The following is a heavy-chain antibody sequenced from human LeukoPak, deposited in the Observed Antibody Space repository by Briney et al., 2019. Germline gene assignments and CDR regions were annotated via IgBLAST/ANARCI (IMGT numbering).Heavy chain of an antibody. CDR2: MNHKSGNT. D-gene: IGHD6-19*01. CDR1: GYTFTSYD. V-gene: IGHV1-8*03. CDR3: ARRAVDNSYYYYMDV. J-gene: IGHJ6*03. Sequence: GASVKVSCKASGYTFTSYDISWVRQVTGQGLEWMGWMNHKSGNTGYAQKFQGRVTITRNTSISTAYMEVSSLRYEDTAVYYCARRAVDNSYYYYMDVWGKGTTVTVSS.